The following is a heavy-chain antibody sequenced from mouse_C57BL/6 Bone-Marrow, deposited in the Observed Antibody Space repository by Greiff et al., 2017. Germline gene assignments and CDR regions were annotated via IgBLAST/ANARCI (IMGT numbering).Heavy chain of an antibody. V-gene: IGHV1-55*01. Sequence: QVQLQQPGAELVKPGASVKMSCKASGYTFTSYWITWVKQRPGQGLEWIGDIYPGSGSTNYNGKFKGKATLTVDTSSSTAYMQLSSLTSEDSAVYYCASYSVNAMDYWGQGTSVTVSS. D-gene: IGHD2-12*01. CDR3: ASYSVNAMDY. J-gene: IGHJ4*01. CDR2: IYPGSGST. CDR1: GYTFTSYW.